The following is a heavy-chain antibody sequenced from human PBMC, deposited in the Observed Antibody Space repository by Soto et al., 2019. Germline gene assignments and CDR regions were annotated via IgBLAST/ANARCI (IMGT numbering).Heavy chain of an antibody. CDR1: GFTFSSYW. Sequence: EVQLVESGGGLVQPGGSLRLSCAASGFTFSSYWMSWVGQAPGKGLEWVANIKQDGSEKYYVDSVKGRFTISRDNAKNSLYRQMNSLRAEDTAVYYCAGVAAAGRYNWFDPWGQGTLVTVSS. CDR3: AGVAAAGRYNWFDP. V-gene: IGHV3-7*03. CDR2: IKQDGSEK. J-gene: IGHJ5*02. D-gene: IGHD6-13*01.